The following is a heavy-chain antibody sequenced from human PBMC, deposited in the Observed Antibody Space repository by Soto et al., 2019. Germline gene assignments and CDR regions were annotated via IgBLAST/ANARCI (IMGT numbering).Heavy chain of an antibody. CDR1: GSSIGSGYS. CDR2: IYHAGSV. J-gene: IGHJ6*02. Sequence: PSETLSLTCAVSGSSIGSGYSWAWIRQSPGKELEWIGSIYHAGSVSYNPSLNGRVALSMDTSKNHFSLKLISVAAADTAVYYYAWTFDYYGMDVWGQGTTATVAS. D-gene: IGHD1-1*01. V-gene: IGHV4-38-2*01. CDR3: AWTFDYYGMDV.